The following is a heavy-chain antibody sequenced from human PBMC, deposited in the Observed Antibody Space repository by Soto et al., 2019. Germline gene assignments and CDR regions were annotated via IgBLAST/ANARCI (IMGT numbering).Heavy chain of an antibody. CDR3: ARVCGGDCHNGLDG. J-gene: IGHJ6*01. V-gene: IGHV4-39*07. CDR1: GGSISSSRCH. Sequence: SETLSLTCTVSGGSISSSRCHWGWIRQPPGKGLEWIASIKYSGTTFYNPSLKSRVTLSVDTSKNQFSLKLSPVTAADTAVYYCARVCGGDCHNGLDGWGQGTTVTVSS. D-gene: IGHD2-21*02. CDR2: IKYSGTT.